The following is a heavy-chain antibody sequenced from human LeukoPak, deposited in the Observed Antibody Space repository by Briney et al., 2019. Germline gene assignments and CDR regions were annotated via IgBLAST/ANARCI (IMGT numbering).Heavy chain of an antibody. Sequence: SETLSLTCAVYGGSFSGYYWSWIRQPPGKGLEWIGEINHSGSTNYNPSLKSRVTISVDTSKNQFSLKLSSVTAADTAVYYCARSRYSYGPLSYWGQGTVVTVSS. CDR1: GGSFSGYY. V-gene: IGHV4-34*01. CDR2: INHSGST. D-gene: IGHD5-18*01. J-gene: IGHJ4*02. CDR3: ARSRYSYGPLSY.